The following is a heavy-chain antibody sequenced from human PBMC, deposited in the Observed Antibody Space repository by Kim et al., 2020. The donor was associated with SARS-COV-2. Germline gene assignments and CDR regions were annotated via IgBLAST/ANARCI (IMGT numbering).Heavy chain of an antibody. CDR1: GFSLSTSGMC. Sequence: SGPTLVKPTQTLTLTCTFSGFSLSTSGMCVSWIRQPPGKALEWLARIDWDDDKYYSTSLKTRLTISKDTSKNQVVLTMTNMDPVDTATYYCARIWPLRGTTGYWFDPWGQGILVTVSS. CDR2: IDWDDDK. CDR3: ARIWPLRGTTGYWFDP. V-gene: IGHV2-70*11. J-gene: IGHJ5*02. D-gene: IGHD1-1*01.